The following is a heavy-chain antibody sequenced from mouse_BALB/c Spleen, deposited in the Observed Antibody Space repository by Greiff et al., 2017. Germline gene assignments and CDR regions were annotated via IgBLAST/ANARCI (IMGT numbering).Heavy chain of an antibody. CDR1: GFSLSTSGMG. CDR3: ARRGSTMITYYAMDY. J-gene: IGHJ4*01. Sequence: QVTLKECGPGILQPSQTLSLTCSFSGFSLSTSGMGVSWIRQPSGKGLEWLAHIYWDDDKRYNPSLKSRLTISKDTSSNQVFLKITSVDTADTATYYCARRGSTMITYYAMDYWGQGTSVTVSS. V-gene: IGHV8-12*01. CDR2: IYWDDDK. D-gene: IGHD2-4*01.